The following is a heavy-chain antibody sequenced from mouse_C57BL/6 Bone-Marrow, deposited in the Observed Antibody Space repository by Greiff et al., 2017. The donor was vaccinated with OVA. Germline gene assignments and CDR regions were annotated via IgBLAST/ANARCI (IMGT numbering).Heavy chain of an antibody. CDR2: ISSGGDYI. CDR3: TRDYGWFAY. CDR1: GFTFSSYA. V-gene: IGHV5-9-1*02. D-gene: IGHD2-4*01. Sequence: EVHLVESGAGLVKPGGSLKLSCAASGFTFSSYAMSWVRQTPEKRLEWVAYISSGGDYIYYADTVKGRFTISRDNARNTLYLQMSSLKSEDTAMYYCTRDYGWFAYWGQGTLVTVSA. J-gene: IGHJ3*01.